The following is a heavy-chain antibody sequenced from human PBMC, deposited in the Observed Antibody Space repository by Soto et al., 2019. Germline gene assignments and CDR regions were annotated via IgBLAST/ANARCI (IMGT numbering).Heavy chain of an antibody. V-gene: IGHV3-15*07. CDR1: GFTFSNAW. J-gene: IGHJ6*02. CDR2: IKSKTDGGTT. CDR3: TTQSYYYDSSGYPRGPYYYYGMDV. Sequence: GGSLRLSCAASGFTFSNAWMNWVRQAPGKGLEWVGRIKSKTDGGTTDYAAPVKGRFTISRDDSKNTLYLQMNSLKTEDTAVYYCTTQSYYYDSSGYPRGPYYYYGMDVWGQGTTVTAP. D-gene: IGHD3-22*01.